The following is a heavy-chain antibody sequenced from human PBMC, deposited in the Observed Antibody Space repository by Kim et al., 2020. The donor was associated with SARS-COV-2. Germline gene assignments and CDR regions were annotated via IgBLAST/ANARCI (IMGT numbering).Heavy chain of an antibody. CDR2: IYSGGST. D-gene: IGHD6-19*01. Sequence: GGSLRLSCAASGFTVSSNYMSWVRQAPGKGLEWVSVIYSGGSTYYADSVKGRFTISRDNSKNTLYLQMNSLRAEDTAVYYCARECREWLVPNYWGQGTLVTVSS. CDR1: GFTVSSNY. V-gene: IGHV3-53*01. J-gene: IGHJ4*02. CDR3: ARECREWLVPNY.